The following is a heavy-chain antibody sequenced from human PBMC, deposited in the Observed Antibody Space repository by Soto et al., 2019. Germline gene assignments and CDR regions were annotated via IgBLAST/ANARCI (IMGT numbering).Heavy chain of an antibody. J-gene: IGHJ4*02. CDR1: GGSFSGYY. Sequence: PSETLSLTCAVYGGSFSGYYWSWIRQPPGKGLEWIGEINHSGSTNYNPSLKSRVTISVDTSKHQFSLKLSSVTAADTAVYYCARGGVMTTVDYGYWGQGTLVTVS. D-gene: IGHD4-17*01. CDR2: INHSGST. V-gene: IGHV4-34*01. CDR3: ARGGVMTTVDYGY.